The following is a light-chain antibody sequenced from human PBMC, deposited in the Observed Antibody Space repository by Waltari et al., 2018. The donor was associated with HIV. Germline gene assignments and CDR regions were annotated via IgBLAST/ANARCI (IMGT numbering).Light chain of an antibody. CDR3: QQYYSTPWT. Sequence: DIVMTQSPDSLVVSLGERATINCKSSQSVLYRSNNRNYLAWYQQKPGQPPKLLIYWASTRESGVPDRFSGRGSGTDFTLTISSLQAEDVAVYYCQQYYSTPWTFAQGTKVEIK. CDR2: WAS. V-gene: IGKV4-1*01. CDR1: QSVLYRSNNRNY. J-gene: IGKJ1*01.